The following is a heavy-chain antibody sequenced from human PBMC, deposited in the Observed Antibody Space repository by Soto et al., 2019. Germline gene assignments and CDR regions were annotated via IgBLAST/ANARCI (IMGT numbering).Heavy chain of an antibody. J-gene: IGHJ3*02. CDR3: ARLRKGDDAFDI. D-gene: IGHD2-21*02. CDR1: GGSISSGGYY. Sequence: PSETLSLTCTVSGGSISSGGYYWSWIRQHPGKGLEWIGYIYYSGSTYYNPSLKSRVTISVDTSKNQFSLKLGSVTAADTAVYYCARLRKGDDAFDIWGQGTMVTVSS. CDR2: IYYSGST. V-gene: IGHV4-31*03.